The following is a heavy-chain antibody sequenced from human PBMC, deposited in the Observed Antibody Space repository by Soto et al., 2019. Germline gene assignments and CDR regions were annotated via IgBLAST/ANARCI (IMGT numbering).Heavy chain of an antibody. V-gene: IGHV1-18*01. CDR1: GYTFTSYG. CDR2: ISAYNGNT. J-gene: IGHJ6*02. D-gene: IGHD6-19*01. Sequence: GASVKVSCKASGYTFTSYGISWVRQAPGQGLEWMGWISAYNGNTNYAQKLQGRVTMTTDTSTSTAYMELNSVTPEDTAVYYCAREAVAGTGWRYYYYGMDVWGQGTTVTVSS. CDR3: AREAVAGTGWRYYYYGMDV.